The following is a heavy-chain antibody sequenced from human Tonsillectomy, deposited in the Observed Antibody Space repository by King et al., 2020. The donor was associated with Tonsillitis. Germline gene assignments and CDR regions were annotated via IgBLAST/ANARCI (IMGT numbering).Heavy chain of an antibody. CDR2: IYYSGST. CDR3: AYSSSWYEGYFVY. V-gene: IGHV4-59*01. CDR1: SGSISSYY. D-gene: IGHD6-13*01. Sequence: VQLQESGPGLVKPSETLSLTCTVSSGSISSYYWSWIRQPPGKGLEWIGYIYYSGSTNYNPSLKSRVTMSVDTSKNQFSLKLSSVTAADTAIYYCAYSSSWYEGYFVYWGQGTLVTVSS. J-gene: IGHJ4*02.